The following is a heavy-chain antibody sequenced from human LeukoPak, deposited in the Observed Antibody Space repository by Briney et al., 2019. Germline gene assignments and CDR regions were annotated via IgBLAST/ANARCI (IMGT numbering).Heavy chain of an antibody. CDR3: AREREDSGLAFDI. J-gene: IGHJ3*02. CDR2: IYSGGST. CDR1: GFTVSSNY. Sequence: GGSLRLSCAASGFTVSSNYMSWVRQAPGKGLEWVSVIYSGGSTKYADSVKGRFTISRDNSKNTLYLQMNSLRAEDTAVYYCAREREDSGLAFDIWGQGTMVTVSS. V-gene: IGHV3-66*01. D-gene: IGHD6-19*01.